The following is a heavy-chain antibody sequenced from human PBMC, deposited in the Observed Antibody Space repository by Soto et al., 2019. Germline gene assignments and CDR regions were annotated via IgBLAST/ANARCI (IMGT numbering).Heavy chain of an antibody. CDR3: ARALSVDYYYDSSGYRFDY. D-gene: IGHD3-22*01. J-gene: IGHJ4*02. V-gene: IGHV1-46*01. CDR1: GYTFTSYY. CDR2: LNPSTGTT. Sequence: ASVKVSCKASGYTFTSYYIHWVRQAPGQGLEWLGILNPSTGTTSYAQKFRGRVTMSRDTSASTVYMELSSLRSEDTAMYYCARALSVDYYYDSSGYRFDYWGQGTLVTVSS.